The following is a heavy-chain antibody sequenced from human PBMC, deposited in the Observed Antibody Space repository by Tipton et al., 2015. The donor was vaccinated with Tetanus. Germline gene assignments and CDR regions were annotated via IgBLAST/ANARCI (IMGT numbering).Heavy chain of an antibody. Sequence: TLSLTCTVSGGSISSGGYYWSWIRQHPGKGLEWIGYIYYSGSTYYNPSLKSRVTISVDTSKNQFSLKLSSVTAADTAVYYCARARDSYGDLPNDAFDIWGQGTMVTVSS. V-gene: IGHV4-31*03. CDR2: IYYSGST. J-gene: IGHJ3*02. D-gene: IGHD4-17*01. CDR1: GGSISSGGYY. CDR3: ARARDSYGDLPNDAFDI.